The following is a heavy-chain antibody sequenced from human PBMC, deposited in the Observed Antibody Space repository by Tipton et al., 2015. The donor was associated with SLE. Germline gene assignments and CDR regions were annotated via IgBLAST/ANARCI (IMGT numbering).Heavy chain of an antibody. V-gene: IGHV4-4*07. CDR2: IYISGST. CDR3: ARDRKDYYYYGMDV. Sequence: TLSLTCTVSGGSISSYYWSWIRQPAGKGLEWIGRIYISGSTNYNPSLKSRVTMSVDTSKNQFSLKLSSVTAADTAVYYCARDRKDYYYYGMDVWGQGTTVTVSS. J-gene: IGHJ6*02. CDR1: GGSISSYY.